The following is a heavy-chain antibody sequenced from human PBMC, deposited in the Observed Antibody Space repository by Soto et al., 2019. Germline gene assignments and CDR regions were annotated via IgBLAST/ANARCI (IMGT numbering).Heavy chain of an antibody. Sequence: QMQLVESGGGVVQPGRSLRLSCAASGFTFSIYGMHWVRQAPGKGLEWVAFMSYDGSNKFYADSVKGRFTISRDNSENPLYLQMNSLRAEDTAVYYCAKLGGTAGYLPLDYWGQGSLVTVPS. J-gene: IGHJ4*02. CDR2: MSYDGSNK. CDR3: AKLGGTAGYLPLDY. V-gene: IGHV3-30*18. CDR1: GFTFSIYG. D-gene: IGHD1-1*01.